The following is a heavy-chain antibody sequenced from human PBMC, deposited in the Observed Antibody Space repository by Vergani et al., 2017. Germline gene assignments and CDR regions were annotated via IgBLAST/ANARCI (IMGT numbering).Heavy chain of an antibody. V-gene: IGHV3-53*01. J-gene: IGHJ3*02. D-gene: IGHD3-16*01. Sequence: EVQLVESGGGLIQPGGSLRLSCAASGFTLSSNYMSWVRQAPGKGLEWVTVIYSGGRTYSADSVKGRFTISRDNSKNTLYLQMNSLRAEDTDVYYWSREGSAYDYMWGSFYHAFDIWGQGTMVTVSS. CDR3: SREGSAYDYMWGSFYHAFDI. CDR2: IYSGGRT. CDR1: GFTLSSNY.